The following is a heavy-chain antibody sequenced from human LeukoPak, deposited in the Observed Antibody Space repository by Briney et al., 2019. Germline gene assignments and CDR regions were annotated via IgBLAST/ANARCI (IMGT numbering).Heavy chain of an antibody. CDR3: ARFYGSGSYYFDY. CDR1: GGSISSYY. Sequence: SETLSLTCTVSGGSISSYYWSWIRQPPGKGLEWIGYIYYSGSTNYNPSLKSRVTISVDTSKNQFSLKLSSVAAADTAVYYCARFYGSGSYYFDYWGQGTLVTVST. D-gene: IGHD3-10*01. J-gene: IGHJ4*02. V-gene: IGHV4-59*01. CDR2: IYYSGST.